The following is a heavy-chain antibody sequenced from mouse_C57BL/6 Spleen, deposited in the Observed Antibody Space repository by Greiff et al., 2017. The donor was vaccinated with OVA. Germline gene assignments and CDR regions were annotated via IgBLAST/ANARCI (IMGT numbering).Heavy chain of an antibody. V-gene: IGHV1-52*01. CDR2: IDPSDSET. J-gene: IGHJ4*01. Sequence: QVQLQQPGAELVRPGSSVKLSCKASGYTFTSYWMHWVKQRPIQGLEWIGNIDPSDSETHYNQKFKDKATLPVDKSSSTAYMQLSSLTSEDSAVYYCTRDMSYYGSRRDYYAMDYWGQGTSVTVSS. CDR3: TRDMSYYGSRRDYYAMDY. D-gene: IGHD1-1*01. CDR1: GYTFTSYW.